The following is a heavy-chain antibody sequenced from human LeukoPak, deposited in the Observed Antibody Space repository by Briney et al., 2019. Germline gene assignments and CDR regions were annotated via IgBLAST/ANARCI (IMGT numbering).Heavy chain of an antibody. V-gene: IGHV1-69*13. CDR3: ARSLGPVYYYGMDV. CDR2: IIPIFGTA. Sequence: SVKVSCKASGGTLSIYAISWVRQAPGQGLEWMGGIIPIFGTANYAQKFQGRVTITADESTSTAYMELSSLRSEDTAVYYCARSLGPVYYYGMDVWGQGTTVTVSS. J-gene: IGHJ6*02. CDR1: GGTLSIYA.